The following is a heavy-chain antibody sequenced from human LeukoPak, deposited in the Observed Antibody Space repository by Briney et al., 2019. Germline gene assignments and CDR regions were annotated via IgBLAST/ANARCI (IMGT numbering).Heavy chain of an antibody. CDR1: GGTFSSYA. J-gene: IGHJ6*03. D-gene: IGHD2-21*02. V-gene: IGHV1-69*05. CDR3: TRAPLGVVTATPYYYCYYMDV. Sequence: SVKVSCKASGGTFSSYAISWVRQAPGQGLEWMGGIIPIFDTANYAQKFQGRVTITTDESTSTAYMELSSLRSEDTAVYYCTRAPLGVVTATPYYYCYYMDVWGKGTTVTVSS. CDR2: IIPIFDTA.